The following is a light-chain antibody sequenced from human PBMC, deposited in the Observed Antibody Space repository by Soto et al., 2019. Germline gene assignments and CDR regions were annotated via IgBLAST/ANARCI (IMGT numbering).Light chain of an antibody. J-gene: IGKJ3*01. CDR2: DAS. Sequence: DIQMTQSPSPLSASIGDRVSFTCQASQDISKFLNWYQHKPGQAPSLLIYDASKSHFGVPSRFSGSGSGTDFTFTISSLQPEDNATYYCQQYENRPYTFGPGTKVDIK. CDR3: QQYENRPYT. V-gene: IGKV1-33*01. CDR1: QDISKF.